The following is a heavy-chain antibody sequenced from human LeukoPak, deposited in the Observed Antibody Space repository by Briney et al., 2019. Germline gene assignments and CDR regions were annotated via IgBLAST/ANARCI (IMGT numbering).Heavy chain of an antibody. Sequence: ASVKVSCKASGYTFTSFGISWVRQAPGQALEWMGWISAYNGNTNYAQKFQDRVTMTTHTSMSTAYMELRSLRSDDTAVYYCARAIQLWLPIDYWGQGTLVTVSS. CDR1: GYTFTSFG. V-gene: IGHV1-18*01. J-gene: IGHJ4*02. CDR3: ARAIQLWLPIDY. CDR2: ISAYNGNT. D-gene: IGHD5-18*01.